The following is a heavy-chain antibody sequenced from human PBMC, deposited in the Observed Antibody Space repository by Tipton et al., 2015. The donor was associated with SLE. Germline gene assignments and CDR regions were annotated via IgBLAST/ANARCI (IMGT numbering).Heavy chain of an antibody. CDR3: ARDIGPLYIAARGAFDI. J-gene: IGHJ3*02. D-gene: IGHD6-6*01. CDR1: GFTFSSYA. V-gene: IGHV3-21*01. Sequence: GSLRLSCAASGFTFSSYAMHWVRQAPGKGLEWVSSISSSSSYIYYADSVKGRFTISRDNAKNSLYLQMNSLRAEDTAVYYCARDIGPLYIAARGAFDIWGQGTMVTVSS. CDR2: ISSSSSYI.